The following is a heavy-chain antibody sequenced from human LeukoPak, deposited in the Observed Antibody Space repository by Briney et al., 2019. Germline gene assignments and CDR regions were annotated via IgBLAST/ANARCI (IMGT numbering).Heavy chain of an antibody. J-gene: IGHJ4*02. CDR2: INHSGST. CDR3: ARGGIVGATYDY. D-gene: IGHD1-26*01. Sequence: PSETLSLTCAVYGGSFSGYYWSWIRQPPGKGLEWIGEINHSGSTNYNPSLKSRVTISVDTSKNQFSLKLSSVTAADTAVYYYARGGIVGATYDYWGQGTLVTVSS. V-gene: IGHV4-34*01. CDR1: GGSFSGYY.